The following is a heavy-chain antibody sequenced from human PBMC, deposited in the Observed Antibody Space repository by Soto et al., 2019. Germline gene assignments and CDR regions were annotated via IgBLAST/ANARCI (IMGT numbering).Heavy chain of an antibody. J-gene: IGHJ6*01. V-gene: IGHV3-23*01. Sequence: EVQLWESGVGLVQPVGSLILSCVASGFTISGFTFSSYAMTWVRQAPGKGLEWVSTISGTGVSTYYADYVKGRCTISRDNSWKKLYLRMNSLRADDTAVYYCAKGGRPPRDPFKDVWGQGTTVTVAS. CDR2: ISGTGVST. CDR1: GFTISGFTFSSYA. CDR3: AKGGRPPRDPFKDV.